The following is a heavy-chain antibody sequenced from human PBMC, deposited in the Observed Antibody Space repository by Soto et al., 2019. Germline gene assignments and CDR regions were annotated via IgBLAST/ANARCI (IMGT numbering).Heavy chain of an antibody. J-gene: IGHJ4*02. CDR3: AKIDGYFDY. CDR1: GFTFINTG. CDR2: ITGNGDTT. D-gene: IGHD3-22*01. Sequence: EVQVLQSGGGLVPPGGSLRLSCAGSGFTFINTGMSWVRQAPGQGLEWVSAITGNGDTTYYADSVKGRFTISRDNSKSTLYLQMNILRAEDTAVYDCAKIDGYFDYWGQGTLVTVSS. V-gene: IGHV3-23*01.